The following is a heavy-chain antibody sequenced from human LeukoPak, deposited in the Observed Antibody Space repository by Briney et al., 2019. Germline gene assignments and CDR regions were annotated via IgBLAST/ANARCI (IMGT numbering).Heavy chain of an antibody. D-gene: IGHD2-15*01. CDR2: INPKNGGT. CDR1: GYTSTGYY. CDR3: ARSYLGYCSGGSCYSGFDY. J-gene: IGHJ4*02. V-gene: IGHV1-2*02. Sequence: ASVKVFRKASGYTSTGYYIHWLRQAPGQGLEWMGWINPKNGGTNYAQKFQGRVTMTRDTSISTAYMELSSLRSDDTAVYFCARSYLGYCSGGSCYSGFDYWGQGTLVTVSS.